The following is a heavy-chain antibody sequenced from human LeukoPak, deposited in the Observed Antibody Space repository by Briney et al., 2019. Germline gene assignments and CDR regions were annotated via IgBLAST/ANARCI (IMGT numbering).Heavy chain of an antibody. CDR1: GFTFGDYA. J-gene: IGHJ4*02. CDR2: IRSKAYGGTT. D-gene: IGHD3-3*01. V-gene: IGHV3-49*04. Sequence: GRSLRLSCTASGFTFGDYAMSWVRQAPGKGLEWVAFIRSKAYGGTTEYAASVKGRFTISRDDSKSIAYLQINSLKTEDTAVYYCTRASGYGAYFDYWGQGTLVTVSS. CDR3: TRASGYGAYFDY.